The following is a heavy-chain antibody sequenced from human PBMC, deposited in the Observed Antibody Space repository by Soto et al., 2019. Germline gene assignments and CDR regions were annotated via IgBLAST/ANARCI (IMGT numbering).Heavy chain of an antibody. Sequence: PSETLSLTCAVSGYSISSSNWWGWIRQPPGKGLEWIGDIYYSGTTYYNPSLKSRVTMSVDTSKNQFSLKLTSVTAVDKAVYYCARREIQGPIDYWGQGTLVTVSS. V-gene: IGHV4-28*01. J-gene: IGHJ4*02. D-gene: IGHD1-26*01. CDR2: IYYSGTT. CDR1: GYSISSSNW. CDR3: ARREIQGPIDY.